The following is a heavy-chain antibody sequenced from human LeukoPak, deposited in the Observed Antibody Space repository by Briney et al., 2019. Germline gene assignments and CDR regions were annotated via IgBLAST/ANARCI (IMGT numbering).Heavy chain of an antibody. V-gene: IGHV4-61*02. CDR1: GGSISSGGYY. J-gene: IGHJ6*02. D-gene: IGHD4-11*01. CDR2: IYTSGST. Sequence: SQTLSLTCTVSGGSISSGGYYWSWIRQPAGKGLEWIGRIYTSGSTNYNPSLKSRVTISVGTSKNQFSLKLSSVTAADTAVYYCARLRMTTINYGMDVWGQGTTVTVSS. CDR3: ARLRMTTINYGMDV.